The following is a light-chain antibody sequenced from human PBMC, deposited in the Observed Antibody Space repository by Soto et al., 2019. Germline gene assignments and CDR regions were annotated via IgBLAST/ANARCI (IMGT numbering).Light chain of an antibody. J-gene: IGKJ5*01. V-gene: IGKV3-20*01. CDR3: QQYGKSPQIT. CDR2: GAS. Sequence: VVLTQSPGTLSLYPGERATLFCRAIQSVSSSYLAWYQQKPGQAPRLLIYGASTRATGIPDRFSGSGSGTDFSLTISRLEPEDFAVYYCQQYGKSPQITFGQGRRL. CDR1: QSVSSSY.